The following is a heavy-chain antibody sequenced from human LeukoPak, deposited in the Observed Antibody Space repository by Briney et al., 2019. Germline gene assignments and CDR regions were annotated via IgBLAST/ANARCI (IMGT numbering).Heavy chain of an antibody. CDR3: ARDHLELLDY. V-gene: IGHV4-34*01. J-gene: IGHJ4*02. Sequence: SETLSLTCAVYGGSFSGYYWSWIRQPPGKGLEWIGEINHSGSTNYNPSLKSRVTISVDTSKNQFSLKLSSVTAADTAVYYCARDHLELLDYWGQGTQVTVSS. CDR1: GGSFSGYY. D-gene: IGHD1-7*01. CDR2: INHSGST.